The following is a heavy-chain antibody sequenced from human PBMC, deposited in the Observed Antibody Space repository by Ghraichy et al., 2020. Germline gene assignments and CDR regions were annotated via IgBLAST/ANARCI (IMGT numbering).Heavy chain of an antibody. V-gene: IGHV1-2*02. J-gene: IGHJ4*02. CDR1: GYTFTGYY. D-gene: IGHD4-17*01. Sequence: ASVKVSCKASGYTFTGYYMHWVRQAPGQGLEWMGWINPNSGGTNYAQKFQGRVTMTRDTSISTAYMELSRLRSDDTAVYYCAREVRTQDGDYEGLGDWGQGTLVTVSS. CDR2: INPNSGGT. CDR3: AREVRTQDGDYEGLGD.